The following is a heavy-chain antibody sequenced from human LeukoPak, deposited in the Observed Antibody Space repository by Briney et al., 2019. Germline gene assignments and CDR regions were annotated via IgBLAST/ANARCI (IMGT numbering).Heavy chain of an antibody. J-gene: IGHJ4*02. V-gene: IGHV1-2*02. CDR1: GYTFTGYY. Sequence: ASVKVSCKASGYTFTGYYMHWVRQAPGEGLEWMGWINPNSGGTKYAQKFQGRVTMTRDTSINTAYMEVRRLTSDDTAVYYCARVGAHIVVVVAATYPFDYWGQGTLVTVSS. CDR2: INPNSGGT. CDR3: ARVGAHIVVVVAATYPFDY. D-gene: IGHD2-15*01.